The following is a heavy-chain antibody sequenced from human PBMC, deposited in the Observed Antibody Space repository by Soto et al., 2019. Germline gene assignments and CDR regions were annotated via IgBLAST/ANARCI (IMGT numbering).Heavy chain of an antibody. D-gene: IGHD6-13*01. V-gene: IGHV4-59*02. J-gene: IGHJ4*02. Sequence: SETLSLTCSFSGDSVTSHYFTWIRQSPEKGLEWIGYMHYTGFSHYNPSLKSRLAISVDRSKNQFTLQLTSVTVANTAVYYCAPSYGTAWYPYGGQETQVTVSS. CDR3: APSYGTAWYPY. CDR1: GDSVTSHY. CDR2: MHYTGFS.